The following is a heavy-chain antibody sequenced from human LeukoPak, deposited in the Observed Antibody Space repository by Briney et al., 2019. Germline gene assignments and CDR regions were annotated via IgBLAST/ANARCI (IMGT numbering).Heavy chain of an antibody. J-gene: IGHJ3*02. Sequence: PRGSLRLSCAASGFTFSTYIMNWVRQAPGKGLEWVSCISGRSDYIYYADSVKGRFTISRDNARNSLYLQMNGLRAEDTAVYYCTRDRMPSPERLGAFDIWGQGTMVTVSS. CDR3: TRDRMPSPERLGAFDI. CDR2: ISGRSDYI. V-gene: IGHV3-21*06. CDR1: GFTFSTYI. D-gene: IGHD6-25*01.